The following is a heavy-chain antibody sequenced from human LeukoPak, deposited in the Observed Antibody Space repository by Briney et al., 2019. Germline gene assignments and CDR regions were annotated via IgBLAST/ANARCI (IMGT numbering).Heavy chain of an antibody. CDR3: ALMDSGYDRPFDY. D-gene: IGHD5-12*01. CDR1: GGSISSGGYY. J-gene: IGHJ4*02. Sequence: SETLSLTCTVSGGSISSGGYYWSWIRQHPGKGLEWIGYIYYSGSTYYNPSLKSRVTISVDTSKNQFSLKLSSVIAADTAVYYCALMDSGYDRPFDYWGQGTLVTVSS. V-gene: IGHV4-31*03. CDR2: IYYSGST.